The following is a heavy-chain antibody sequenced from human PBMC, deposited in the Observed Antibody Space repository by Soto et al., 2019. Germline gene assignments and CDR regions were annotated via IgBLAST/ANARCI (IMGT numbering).Heavy chain of an antibody. CDR3: ARARADFWSGYYGVGDSFEFYP. Sequence: PSETLSLTCAVSGGSISSGGYSWSWIRQPPGKGLEWIGYIYHSGSTHYNPSLKSRVTISVDRSKNQFSLKLSSVTAADTAVYYCARARADFWSGYYGVGDSFEFYPWGQGTLVTVSS. V-gene: IGHV4-30-2*01. D-gene: IGHD3-3*01. CDR2: IYHSGST. CDR1: GGSISSGGYS. J-gene: IGHJ5*02.